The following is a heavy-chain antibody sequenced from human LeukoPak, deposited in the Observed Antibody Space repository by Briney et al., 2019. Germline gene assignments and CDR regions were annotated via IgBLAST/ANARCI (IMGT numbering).Heavy chain of an antibody. J-gene: IGHJ6*03. V-gene: IGHV3-20*04. CDR2: INWNGGTT. CDR3: ARNRYYYDSSGSSPLYLSYYYMDV. CDR1: EFNFDDYA. Sequence: PGGSLRLSCEASEFNFDDYAMAWVRQAPGKGLEWVAGINWNGGTTSYADSVKGRFTISRDNAKNSRYLQMNSLRAEDAALYYCARNRYYYDSSGSSPLYLSYYYMDVWGKGTTVTVSS. D-gene: IGHD3-22*01.